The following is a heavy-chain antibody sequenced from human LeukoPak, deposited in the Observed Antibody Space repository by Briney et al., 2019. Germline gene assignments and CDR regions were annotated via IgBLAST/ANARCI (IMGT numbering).Heavy chain of an antibody. D-gene: IGHD3-10*01. Sequence: GGSLRLSCAASGFTFDDYAMHWVRQAPGKGLEWVSGISWNSGSIGYADSVKGRFTISRDNAKNSLYLQMNSLRPEDTALYYCAKEVDNGSGGLDVWGQGTTVTVSS. V-gene: IGHV3-9*01. J-gene: IGHJ6*02. CDR1: GFTFDDYA. CDR3: AKEVDNGSGGLDV. CDR2: ISWNSGSI.